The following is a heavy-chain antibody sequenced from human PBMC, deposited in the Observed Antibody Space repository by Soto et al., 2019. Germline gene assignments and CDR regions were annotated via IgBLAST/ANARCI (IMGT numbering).Heavy chain of an antibody. Sequence: QVQLVESGGGVVQPGRSLRLSCAASGFTFSSYAMHWVRQAPGKGLEWVAVISYDGSNKYYADSVKGRFTISRDNSKNTLYLQMNSQRAEDTAVYYCARDRGVVVVAAVFDAFDIWGQGTMVTVSS. CDR2: ISYDGSNK. CDR1: GFTFSSYA. V-gene: IGHV3-30-3*01. CDR3: ARDRGVVVVAAVFDAFDI. J-gene: IGHJ3*02. D-gene: IGHD2-15*01.